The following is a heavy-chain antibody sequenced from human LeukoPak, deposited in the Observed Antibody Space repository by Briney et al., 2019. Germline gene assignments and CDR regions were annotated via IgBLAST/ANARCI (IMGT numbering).Heavy chain of an antibody. Sequence: ASVKVSCKASGYTFTSYYMHWVRQAPGQGLEWMGIINSSGGSTSYAQKFQGRVTMTRDTSTSTVYMELSSLRSEDTAVYYCARWGARLRAIDYWGQGTLVTVSS. CDR1: GYTFTSYY. J-gene: IGHJ4*02. D-gene: IGHD3-16*01. V-gene: IGHV1-46*01. CDR3: ARWGARLRAIDY. CDR2: INSSGGST.